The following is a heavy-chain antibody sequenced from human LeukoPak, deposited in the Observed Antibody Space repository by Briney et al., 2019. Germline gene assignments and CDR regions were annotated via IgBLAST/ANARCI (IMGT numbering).Heavy chain of an antibody. CDR1: GFTFSSYS. D-gene: IGHD6-19*01. CDR2: ISSSSSYI. CDR3: AKDRSDRLAVAGTSAFDY. J-gene: IGHJ4*02. Sequence: GGSLRLSCADPGFTFSSYSMNWVRQAPGKGLEWVSSISSSSSYIYYADSVKGRFTISRDNAKNSLYLQMNSLRAKDTAVYYCAKDRSDRLAVAGTSAFDYWVQGTLVTVSS. V-gene: IGHV3-21*01.